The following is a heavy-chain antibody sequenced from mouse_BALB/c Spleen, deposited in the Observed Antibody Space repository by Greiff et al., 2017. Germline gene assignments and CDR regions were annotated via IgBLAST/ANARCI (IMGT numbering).Heavy chain of an antibody. CDR2: INSNGGST. CDR3: AREEGRGTHFDY. J-gene: IGHJ2*01. D-gene: IGHD3-3*01. CDR1: GFTFSSYG. Sequence: EVQLVESGGGLVQPGGSLKLSCAASGFTFSSYGMSWVRQTPDKRLELVATINSNGGSTYYPDSVKGRFTISRDNAKNTLYLQMSSLKSEDTAMYYCAREEGRGTHFDYWGQGTTLTVSS. V-gene: IGHV5-6-3*01.